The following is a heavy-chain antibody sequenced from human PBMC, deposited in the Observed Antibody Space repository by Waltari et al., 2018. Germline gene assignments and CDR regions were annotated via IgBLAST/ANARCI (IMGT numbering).Heavy chain of an antibody. Sequence: QVQLQESGPGLVKPSETLSLTCTVSGGSISSYYWSWIRQPPGKGLEWIGYIYYSGGTNYNPSLKSRVTISVDTSKNQFSLKLSSVTAADTAVYYCARDRYDILTGYYTRDAFDIWGQGTMVTVSS. J-gene: IGHJ3*02. CDR3: ARDRYDILTGYYTRDAFDI. V-gene: IGHV4-59*01. CDR1: GGSISSYY. CDR2: IYYSGGT. D-gene: IGHD3-9*01.